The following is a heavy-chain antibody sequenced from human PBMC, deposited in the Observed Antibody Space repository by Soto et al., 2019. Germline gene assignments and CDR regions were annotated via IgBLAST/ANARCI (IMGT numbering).Heavy chain of an antibody. CDR2: ITGTGGNT. D-gene: IGHD5-12*01. V-gene: IGHV3-23*01. CDR1: GFPLSTYG. J-gene: IGHJ6*02. Sequence: EVQLLESGGGLVQPGGSLRLSCAASGFPLSTYGMTWVRQAQGKGLEWVSAITGTGGNTYYVDSVKGRFTSSRDNSKNMIYLQVNSLRVEDTAVYYCARIRGYGYGLDVWGQGTTVTVSS. CDR3: ARIRGYGYGLDV.